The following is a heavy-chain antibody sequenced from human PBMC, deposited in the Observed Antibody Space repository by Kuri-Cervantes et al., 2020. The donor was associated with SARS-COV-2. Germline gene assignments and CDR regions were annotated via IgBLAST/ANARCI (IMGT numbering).Heavy chain of an antibody. CDR3: ARDFAGGSTTVGP. Sequence: ESLKISWAACGLTFSSYYMHWVRQATGKGLEWVSAIGTAGDTYYPGSVKGQFTISRENAKNSLYLQMNSLSAEDTAVYYCARDFAGGSTTVGPWGQGTLVTVSS. D-gene: IGHD4-17*01. V-gene: IGHV3-13*03. CDR2: IGTAGDT. J-gene: IGHJ5*02. CDR1: GLTFSSYY.